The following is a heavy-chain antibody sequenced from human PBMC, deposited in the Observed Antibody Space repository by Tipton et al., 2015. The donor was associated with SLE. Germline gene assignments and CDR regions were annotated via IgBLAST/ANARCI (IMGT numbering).Heavy chain of an antibody. CDR1: GFTFSSYA. J-gene: IGHJ4*02. V-gene: IGHV3-23*03. D-gene: IGHD6-19*01. CDR3: ATGTGAVAGTVGFDY. Sequence: SLRLSCAASGFTFSSYAMSWVRQAPGKGLEWVAVLYSGGSTYHADSVKGRFTISRDNSKNTLYLQMNSLRAEDTAVYYCATGTGAVAGTVGFDYWGQGTLVTVSS. CDR2: LYSGGST.